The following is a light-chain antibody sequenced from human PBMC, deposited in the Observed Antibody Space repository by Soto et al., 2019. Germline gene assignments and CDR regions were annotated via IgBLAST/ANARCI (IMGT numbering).Light chain of an antibody. CDR2: GAS. Sequence: DIVLTQSPGTLSLSPGERATLSCRASQSVSSNYLSWYQQKRGQAPRLLFYGASCRSTGIPTRLSGSGAGTEFTTPISSLQPDDFAVYYCHQYDNSPRTFGQGTKVEI. J-gene: IGKJ1*01. V-gene: IGKV3-20*01. CDR3: HQYDNSPRT. CDR1: QSVSSNY.